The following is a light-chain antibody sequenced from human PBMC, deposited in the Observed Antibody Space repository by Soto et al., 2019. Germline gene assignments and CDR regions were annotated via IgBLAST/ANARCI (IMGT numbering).Light chain of an antibody. CDR2: GAS. Sequence: EIVLTQCPGTLSLSPGERATLSCRASQSVSSSYLAWYQQKPGQAPRLLIYGASTRATGIPVRFSGSGFGTEFTLTISSLQSEDFAVYYCQQYKNSPLFGQGTRLEIK. CDR1: QSVSSSY. V-gene: IGKV3-15*01. J-gene: IGKJ5*01. CDR3: QQYKNSPL.